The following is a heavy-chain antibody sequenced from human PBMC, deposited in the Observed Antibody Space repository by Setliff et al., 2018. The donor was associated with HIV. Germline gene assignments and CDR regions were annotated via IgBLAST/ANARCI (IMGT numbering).Heavy chain of an antibody. Sequence: GESLKISCKGSGYSFTSYLIAWVRQTPGKGLEWMGNIHPRDSDTRYSTSFQGQVTLSVDKSISTAYLQWSSLKASDTAMYYCARRLYSSEAFDPWGQGTLVTVSS. CDR1: GYSFTSYL. D-gene: IGHD6-25*01. CDR3: ARRLYSSEAFDP. J-gene: IGHJ5*02. V-gene: IGHV5-51*01. CDR2: IHPRDSDT.